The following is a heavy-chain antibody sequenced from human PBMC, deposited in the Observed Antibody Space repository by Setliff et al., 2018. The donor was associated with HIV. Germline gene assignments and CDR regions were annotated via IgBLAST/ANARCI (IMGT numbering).Heavy chain of an antibody. D-gene: IGHD1-26*01. CDR1: GFTFDDYD. J-gene: IGHJ4*02. Sequence: SGGSLRLSCAASGFTFDDYDMSWVRQGQGKGLEWVSGINWNGGSTDYADSVKGRFIISRDNAKNSLYLQMNSLRAEDTAVYYCAKDRSGSYSFARDWGQGTLVTVSS. CDR2: INWNGGST. V-gene: IGHV3-20*04. CDR3: AKDRSGSYSFARD.